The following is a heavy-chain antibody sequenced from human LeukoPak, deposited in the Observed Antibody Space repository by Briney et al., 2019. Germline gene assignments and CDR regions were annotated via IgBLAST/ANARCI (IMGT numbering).Heavy chain of an antibody. CDR2: IYYSGST. J-gene: IGHJ4*02. D-gene: IGHD5-12*01. V-gene: IGHV4-59*01. Sequence: SETLSLTCTVSGGSISSYYWSCIRQPPGKGLEWIGYIYYSGSTNYNPSLKSRVTISVDTSKNQFSLKLSSVTAADTAVYYCAAGYSGYDAVDYWGQGTLVTVSS. CDR1: GGSISSYY. CDR3: AAGYSGYDAVDY.